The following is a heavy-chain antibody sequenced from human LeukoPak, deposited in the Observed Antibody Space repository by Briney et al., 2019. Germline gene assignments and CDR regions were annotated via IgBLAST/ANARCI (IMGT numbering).Heavy chain of an antibody. Sequence: ASVKVSCKTFGYAFTNYGIHWVRHAPGQRLEWMGWTNPADGDTLSSQDFQGRVTFTSYTSASTTYMELRSLRSEDMALYYCVRGRTSGSWLFDYWGQGTVVSVYS. J-gene: IGHJ4*02. CDR3: VRGRTSGSWLFDY. V-gene: IGHV1-3*02. D-gene: IGHD3-10*01. CDR2: TNPADGDT. CDR1: GYAFTNYG.